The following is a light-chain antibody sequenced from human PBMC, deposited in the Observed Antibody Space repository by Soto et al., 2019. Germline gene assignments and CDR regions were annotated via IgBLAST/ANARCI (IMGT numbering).Light chain of an antibody. CDR3: MQGTHWPWT. V-gene: IGKV2-30*01. Sequence: DGDMTQSPLSLPVTLGQPASISCRSSQSLVYSDVNTYLSWFQQSPGQSPRRLIYEVSNRESGVPDRLRGSGSGTDFTLKISRVEAEDGGVYYCMQGTHWPWTLGQGTKVEIK. CDR2: EVS. CDR1: QSLVYSDVNTY. J-gene: IGKJ1*01.